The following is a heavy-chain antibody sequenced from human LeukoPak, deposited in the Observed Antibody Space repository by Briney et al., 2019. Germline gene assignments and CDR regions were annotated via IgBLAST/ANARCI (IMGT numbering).Heavy chain of an antibody. CDR3: ARLGHYDFWNGDY. CDR1: GYTFSDYY. CDR2: INPNSGGT. Sequence: ASVKVSCKASGYTFSDYYMHWVRQAPGQGLEWMGWINPNSGGTDYAQKFQGRVTMTRDTSISTAYMELSRLRSDDTALYYCARLGHYDFWNGDYWGPGTLVTVSS. V-gene: IGHV1-2*02. D-gene: IGHD3-3*01. J-gene: IGHJ4*02.